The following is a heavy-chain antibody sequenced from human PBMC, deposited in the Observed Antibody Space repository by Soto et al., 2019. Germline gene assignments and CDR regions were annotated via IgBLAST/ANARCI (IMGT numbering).Heavy chain of an antibody. V-gene: IGHV1-69*13. CDR2: IIPIFGTA. CDR1: GGTFSSYA. CDR3: AREIVDSSSWYDEYGMDV. D-gene: IGHD6-13*01. J-gene: IGHJ6*02. Sequence: SVKVSCKACGGTFSSYAISWVGQAPGQGREWMGGIIPIFGTANYAQKFQGRVTITADESTSTAYMELSSLRSEDTAVYYCAREIVDSSSWYDEYGMDVWGQGTLVTVSS.